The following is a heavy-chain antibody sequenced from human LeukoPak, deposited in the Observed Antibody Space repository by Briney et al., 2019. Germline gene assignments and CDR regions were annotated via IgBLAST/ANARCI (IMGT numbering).Heavy chain of an antibody. Sequence: SETLSLTCTVSGGSISSYYWSWIRQPPGKGLEWIGYIYYSGSTNYNPSLKSRVTISVDTSKNQFSLKLSSVTAADTAVYCCARDDSYSGSYFGYWGQGTLVTVSS. J-gene: IGHJ4*02. CDR1: GGSISSYY. D-gene: IGHD1-26*01. CDR3: ARDDSYSGSYFGY. V-gene: IGHV4-59*12. CDR2: IYYSGST.